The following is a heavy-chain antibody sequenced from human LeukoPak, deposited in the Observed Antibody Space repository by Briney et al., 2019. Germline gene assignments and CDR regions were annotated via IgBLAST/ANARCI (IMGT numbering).Heavy chain of an antibody. CDR3: ASGAYCGGDCYPFDY. D-gene: IGHD2-21*02. V-gene: IGHV1-2*02. J-gene: IGHJ4*02. Sequence: ASVKVSCKASGYTFTSYGISWVRQAPRQGLEWMGWINPNSGGTNYAQKFQGRVTMTRDTSISTAYMELSRLRSDDTAVYYCASGAYCGGDCYPFDYWGQGTLVTVSS. CDR1: GYTFTSYG. CDR2: INPNSGGT.